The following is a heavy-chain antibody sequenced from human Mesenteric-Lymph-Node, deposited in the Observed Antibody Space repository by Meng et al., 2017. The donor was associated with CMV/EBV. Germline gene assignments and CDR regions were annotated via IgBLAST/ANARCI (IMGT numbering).Heavy chain of an antibody. D-gene: IGHD1-7*01. Sequence: SETLSLTCTVSGGSISGYYWNWIRQPPGKGLEWIGYISYSGTTNYNPSLKSRVTISVDTSRKQFSLKLTSVTAADTAVYYCARCRQAPKLTAYYGMDVWGQGTTVTVSS. J-gene: IGHJ6*02. CDR1: GGSISGYY. CDR2: ISYSGTT. CDR3: ARCRQAPKLTAYYGMDV. V-gene: IGHV4-59*01.